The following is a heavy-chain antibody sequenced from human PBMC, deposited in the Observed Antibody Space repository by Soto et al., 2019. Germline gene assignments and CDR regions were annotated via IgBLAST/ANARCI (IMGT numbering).Heavy chain of an antibody. CDR2: IYYSGST. CDR3: ASNQWLVLGEAWFDP. CDR1: GFSLTTVGMH. V-gene: IGHV4-61*08. Sequence: LVNPTQTLTLTCTFSGFSLTTVGMHVSWIRQPPGKGLEWIGYIYYSGSTNYNPSLKSRVTISVDTSKNQFSLKLSSVTAADTAVYYCASNQWLVLGEAWFDPWGQGTLVTVSS. D-gene: IGHD6-19*01. J-gene: IGHJ5*02.